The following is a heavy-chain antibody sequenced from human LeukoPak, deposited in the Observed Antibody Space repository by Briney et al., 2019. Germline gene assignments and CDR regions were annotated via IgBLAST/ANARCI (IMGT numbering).Heavy chain of an antibody. CDR2: IDPSDSYT. D-gene: IGHD3-10*01. J-gene: IGHJ4*02. V-gene: IGHV5-10-1*01. Sequence: GESLKISCKGSGCSFTSYWISWVRQMPGKGLEWMGRIDPSDSYTNYSPSFQGHVTISADKSISTAYLQWSSLKASDTAMYYCAIATYHYGSGSYFDYWGQGTLVTVSS. CDR3: AIATYHYGSGSYFDY. CDR1: GCSFTSYW.